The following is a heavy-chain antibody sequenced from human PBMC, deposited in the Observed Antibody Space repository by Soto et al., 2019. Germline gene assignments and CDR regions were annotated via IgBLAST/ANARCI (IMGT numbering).Heavy chain of an antibody. CDR3: GGEEGMPKIWTYLAY. J-gene: IGHJ4*02. V-gene: IGHV4-39*02. D-gene: IGHD1-1*01. Sequence: SETLSLTCTVAGGSVSSSSYYWGWVRQPPGKGLEWIGSVYYSGSTYYNPSLESRVTISVDKSKNQFSLKLMSLSAADTAVYYCGGEEGMPKIWTYLAYRGKGALVTVS. CDR2: VYYSGST. CDR1: GGSVSSSSYY.